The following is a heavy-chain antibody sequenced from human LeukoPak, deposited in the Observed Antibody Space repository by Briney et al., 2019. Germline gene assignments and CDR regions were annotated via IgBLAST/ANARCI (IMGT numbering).Heavy chain of an antibody. CDR3: ARHVLD. J-gene: IGHJ4*02. CDR1: GGSISSSSYY. Sequence: NTSETLSLTCTVSGGSISSSSYYWGWIRQPPGKGLEWIGSIYSGSTYYNPSLKSRVTISVDTSKNQFSLKLSSVTAADTAVYYCARHVLDWGQGTLVTVSS. V-gene: IGHV4-39*01. CDR2: IYSGST. D-gene: IGHD2-8*01.